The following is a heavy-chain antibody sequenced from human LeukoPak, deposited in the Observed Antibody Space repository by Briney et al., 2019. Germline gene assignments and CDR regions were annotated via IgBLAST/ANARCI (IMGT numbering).Heavy chain of an antibody. CDR2: IYYSGSA. Sequence: SETLSLTCTVSGGSISSGGYYWSWIRQHPGKGLEWIGYIYYSGSAYYNPSLKSRVTISVDTSENQFPLKLSSVTAADTAVYYCARVNYGSATKEDYWGQGTLVTVSS. CDR3: ARVNYGSATKEDY. D-gene: IGHD3-10*01. V-gene: IGHV4-31*03. CDR1: GGSISSGGYY. J-gene: IGHJ4*02.